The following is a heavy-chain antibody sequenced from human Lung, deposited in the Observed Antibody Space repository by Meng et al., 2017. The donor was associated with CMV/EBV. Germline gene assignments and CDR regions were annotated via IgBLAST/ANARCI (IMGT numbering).Heavy chain of an antibody. CDR1: GGSISISNW. Sequence: QVQESGPGVVKPSGTLSLTCAVSGGSISISNWWRWVRQPPGKGLEWIGEVYHSGRTNYNPSLKSRVTISVDKSKNQFSLLLSSVTAADTAVYYCARVGQWLPLDYWGQGTLVTVSS. CDR2: VYHSGRT. D-gene: IGHD6-19*01. V-gene: IGHV4-4*02. CDR3: ARVGQWLPLDY. J-gene: IGHJ4*02.